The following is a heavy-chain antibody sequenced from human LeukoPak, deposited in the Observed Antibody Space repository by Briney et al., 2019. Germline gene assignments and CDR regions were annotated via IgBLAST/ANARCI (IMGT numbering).Heavy chain of an antibody. CDR3: ARGFYSSSWSD. Sequence: GEPLKISCKGSGYSFTSYWIGWVRQMPGKGLEGMGIIYPVDSDSRYSPSFQGQVPISADKSISTSYLQWSSLKASDSAMYYCARGFYSSSWSDWGQGTLVTVSP. CDR2: IYPVDSDS. J-gene: IGHJ4*02. CDR1: GYSFTSYW. V-gene: IGHV5-51*01. D-gene: IGHD6-13*01.